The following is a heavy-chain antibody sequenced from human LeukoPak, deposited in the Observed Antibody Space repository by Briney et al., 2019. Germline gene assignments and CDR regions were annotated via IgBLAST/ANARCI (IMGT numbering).Heavy chain of an antibody. CDR1: GYTFTSYG. D-gene: IGHD2-2*01. Sequence: ASVKVSCKASGYTFTSYGISWVRQAPGQGLEWMGWISAYNGNTNYAQKLQGRVTMTTDTSTSTAYMELRSLRSDDTAVYYCAREGVVVVPAAPDRDYYYYGMDVWGQGTTVTVSS. J-gene: IGHJ6*02. V-gene: IGHV1-18*01. CDR2: ISAYNGNT. CDR3: AREGVVVVPAAPDRDYYYYGMDV.